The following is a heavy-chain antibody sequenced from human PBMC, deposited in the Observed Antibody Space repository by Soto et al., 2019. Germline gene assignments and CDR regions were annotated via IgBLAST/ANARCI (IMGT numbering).Heavy chain of an antibody. V-gene: IGHV3-53*01. Sequence: PGGSLRLSCAASGFSVSNKYMNWVRQAPGRGLEWVSVIYSGGGTYYAESVKGRFTISRGNSKNTVYLQMNTLRPEDTAVYYCAREGGSYGALDCWGQGTLLTVSS. J-gene: IGHJ4*02. D-gene: IGHD2-21*01. CDR1: GFSVSNKY. CDR2: IYSGGGT. CDR3: AREGGSYGALDC.